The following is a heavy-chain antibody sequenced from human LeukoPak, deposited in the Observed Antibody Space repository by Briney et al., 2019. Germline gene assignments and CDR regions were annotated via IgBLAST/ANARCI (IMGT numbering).Heavy chain of an antibody. CDR3: VRDRTRGGTTYLDY. CDR1: GFTFSNYA. J-gene: IGHJ4*02. Sequence: PGGSLRLSCAASGFTFSNYALHWVRQAPGKGLEWVAVIPFDGGETHYADSVKGRFTISRDNSKNTLSLEMHNLRTEDTTVYYCVRDRTRGGTTYLDYWGQGTLVTVSS. V-gene: IGHV3-30*04. CDR2: IPFDGGET. D-gene: IGHD3-16*01.